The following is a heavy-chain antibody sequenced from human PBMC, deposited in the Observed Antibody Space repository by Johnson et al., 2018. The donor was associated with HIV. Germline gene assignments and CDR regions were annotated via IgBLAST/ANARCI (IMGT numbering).Heavy chain of an antibody. D-gene: IGHD6-6*01. V-gene: IGHV3-30*14. J-gene: IGHJ3*02. CDR3: AKVHIAARWSDAFDI. CDR1: GFTFSNYA. Sequence: QVQLVESGGGVVQPGRSLRLSCAASGFTFSNYAMHWVRQAPGKGLEWVAVISYGGSNKYYADSVKGRFTIPRDNSKNTLYLQMNSLRAEDTAVYYCAKVHIAARWSDAFDIWGQGTMVTVSS. CDR2: ISYGGSNK.